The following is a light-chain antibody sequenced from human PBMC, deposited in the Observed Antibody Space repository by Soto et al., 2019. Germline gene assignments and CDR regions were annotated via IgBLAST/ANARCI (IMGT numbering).Light chain of an antibody. Sequence: DIQMTQSPSSVSASVGDRVTITCRASQDINVWLAWYQQKPGLAPNLLIYRASRLLGGVPSRFSGSGSGTDFTLTISSLQPEDFATYYCQQANSFPLTFGGGTKVDIK. CDR2: RAS. J-gene: IGKJ4*01. CDR3: QQANSFPLT. V-gene: IGKV1-12*01. CDR1: QDINVW.